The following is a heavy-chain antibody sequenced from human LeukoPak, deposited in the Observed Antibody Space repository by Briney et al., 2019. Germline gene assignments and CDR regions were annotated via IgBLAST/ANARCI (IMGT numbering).Heavy chain of an antibody. J-gene: IGHJ4*02. CDR1: GGSFSDYY. CDR3: ARDRVGYGSGSYTFDY. Sequence: SETLSLTCAVYGGSFSDYYWSWIRQPPGKGLEWIGYIYYSGSTYYNPSLKSRVTISVDTSKNQFSLKLSSVTAADTAVYYCARDRVGYGSGSYTFDYWGQGTLVTVSS. V-gene: IGHV4-30-4*01. CDR2: IYYSGST. D-gene: IGHD3-10*01.